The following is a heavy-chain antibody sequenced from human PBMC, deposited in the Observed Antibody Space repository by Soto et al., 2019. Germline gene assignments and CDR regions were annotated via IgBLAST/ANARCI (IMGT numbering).Heavy chain of an antibody. V-gene: IGHV3-48*02. J-gene: IGHJ4*02. CDR2: IGGGGRLI. CDR3: ARDLGWAFDC. CDR1: GFTFSSFS. D-gene: IGHD6-19*01. Sequence: EVQLVESGGGLVQRGGSLRLSGAASGFTFSSFSMNWVRQAPGRGLEWISYIGGGGRLISYADSVKGRFAISRDNAQNSLYLQMDSLRDEDTAVYYCARDLGWAFDCWGQGTLVTVSS.